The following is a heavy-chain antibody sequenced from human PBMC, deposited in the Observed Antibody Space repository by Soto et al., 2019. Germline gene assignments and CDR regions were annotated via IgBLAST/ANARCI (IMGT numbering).Heavy chain of an antibody. D-gene: IGHD2-8*01. J-gene: IGHJ2*01. V-gene: IGHV4-59*01. CDR1: GGSMSRYY. CDR3: ARDVRPPGLAYFDL. Sequence: QVLLQESGPGLVKPSETLSLTCSFSGGSMSRYYWTWIRQPPGKGLEWIGNIHQTGHTNYNASLKSRVTISIATSKSDFSLLLTSVTAADTAVYYCARDVRPPGLAYFDLWGRGTLVTVSS. CDR2: IHQTGHT.